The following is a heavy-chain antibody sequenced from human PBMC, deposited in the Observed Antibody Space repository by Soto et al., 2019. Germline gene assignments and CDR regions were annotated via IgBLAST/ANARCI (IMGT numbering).Heavy chain of an antibody. CDR3: ARGPGVHPYYYYYMDV. D-gene: IGHD3-10*01. J-gene: IGHJ6*03. Sequence: SETLSLTCTVSGGSISSYYWSWIRQPPGKGLEWIGYIYYSGSTNYNPSLKSRVTISVDTSKNQFSLKLSSVTAADTAVYYCARGPGVHPYYYYYMDVWGKGTTVTVSS. CDR1: GGSISSYY. CDR2: IYYSGST. V-gene: IGHV4-59*01.